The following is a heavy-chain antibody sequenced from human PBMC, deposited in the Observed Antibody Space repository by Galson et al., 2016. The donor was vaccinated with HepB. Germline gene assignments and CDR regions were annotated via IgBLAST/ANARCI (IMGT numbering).Heavy chain of an antibody. CDR2: IDWDDDT. V-gene: IGHV2-70*19. J-gene: IGHJ4*02. CDR1: GFSLSSSGVC. Sequence: ALVKPTQTLTLTCTFSGFSLSSSGVCVSWVRQPPGKALEWLALIDWDDDTNYRTSLRTRLSISKDTSKNQVVLTMTNMDPVDTATYYCARSPTSVVTTFDYWGQGILVTVSS. D-gene: IGHD4-23*01. CDR3: ARSPTSVVTTFDY.